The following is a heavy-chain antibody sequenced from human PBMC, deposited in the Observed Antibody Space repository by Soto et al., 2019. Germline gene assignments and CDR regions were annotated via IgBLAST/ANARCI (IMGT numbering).Heavy chain of an antibody. J-gene: IGHJ3*02. Sequence: QVQLVESGGGVVQPGRSLRLSCAASGFTFSSYAMHWVRQAPGKGLEWVAVISYDGSNKYYADSVKGRFTISRDNSKNTLYLQRNSLRAEDTAVYYCARCDYGGNSGPHAFDIWGQGTMVTVSS. CDR3: ARCDYGGNSGPHAFDI. D-gene: IGHD4-17*01. V-gene: IGHV3-30-3*01. CDR2: ISYDGSNK. CDR1: GFTFSSYA.